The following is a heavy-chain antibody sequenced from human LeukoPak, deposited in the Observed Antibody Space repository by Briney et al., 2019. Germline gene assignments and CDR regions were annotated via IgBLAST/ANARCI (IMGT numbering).Heavy chain of an antibody. D-gene: IGHD3-22*01. V-gene: IGHV4-39*01. CDR3: ARRPPYYYDSSRSDYFDY. CDR1: GGSISSRSYY. Sequence: SETLSLTCTVSGGSISSRSYYWGWIRQPPGKGLEWIGSIYYSGSTYYNPSLKSRVTISVHTSKNQFSLKLSSVTAADTAVYYCARRPPYYYDSSRSDYFDYWGPGTLVTVSS. J-gene: IGHJ4*02. CDR2: IYYSGST.